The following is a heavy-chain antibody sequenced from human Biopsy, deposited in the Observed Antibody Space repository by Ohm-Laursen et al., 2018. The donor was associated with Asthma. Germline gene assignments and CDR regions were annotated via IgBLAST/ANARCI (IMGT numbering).Heavy chain of an antibody. CDR2: ITYDGNHK. J-gene: IGHJ4*01. CDR1: GFMFRSFA. Sequence: SLRLSCAASGFMFRSFAMHWVRQAPGKGLEWVAVITYDGNHKFYEDSVKGRFTISRDNYKNTLYLQMNSLRTEATAVYYCANRRGYSGHDNDFWGQGTLVIVSS. CDR3: ANRRGYSGHDNDF. D-gene: IGHD5-12*01. V-gene: IGHV3-30*18.